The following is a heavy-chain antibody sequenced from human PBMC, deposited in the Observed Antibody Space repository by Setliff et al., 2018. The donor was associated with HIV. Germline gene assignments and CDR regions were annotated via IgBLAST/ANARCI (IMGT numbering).Heavy chain of an antibody. CDR1: GFSFDDYA. J-gene: IGHJ4*02. CDR2: IKSKTDGGTT. V-gene: IGHV3-15*05. Sequence: GGSLRLSCAASGFSFDDYAMHWVRQAPGKGLEWVGRIKSKTDGGTTDYAASVKGRFTISRNDSTDTLYLQMNSLEIEDTGVYYCTTGVLPQLYDVVGGDFWGQGTLVTVSS. CDR3: TTGVLPQLYDVVGGDF. D-gene: IGHD3-10*02.